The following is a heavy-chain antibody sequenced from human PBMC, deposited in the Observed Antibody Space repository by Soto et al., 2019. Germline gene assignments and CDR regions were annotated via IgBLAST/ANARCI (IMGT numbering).Heavy chain of an antibody. CDR3: ARVSPPLDY. V-gene: IGHV3-11*01. CDR2: IRTSGSTI. CDR1: GFTFSHYY. Sequence: QVQLVESGGGLVKPGGSLRLSCAASGFTFSHYYMSWIRQAPGKGLEWVSNIRTSGSTINYADSVKGRFTISRDNAKNSLYRQMNSLRAEDTGVYYCARVSPPLDYWGQGTLVTVSS. J-gene: IGHJ4*02.